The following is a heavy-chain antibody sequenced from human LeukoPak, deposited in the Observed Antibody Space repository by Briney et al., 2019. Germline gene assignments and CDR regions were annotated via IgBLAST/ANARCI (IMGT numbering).Heavy chain of an antibody. J-gene: IGHJ4*02. D-gene: IGHD6-19*01. CDR1: GGSIRSSSYY. Sequence: SETLSLTCTVSGGSIRSSSYYWGWIRQPPGKGLEWTGSIYYSGSTHYNPSLKSRVTISVDTSKGQLSLKLSSVTAADTAVYYCARGSSGWVYDYWGQGTLVTVSS. CDR2: IYYSGST. CDR3: ARGSSGWVYDY. V-gene: IGHV4-39*01.